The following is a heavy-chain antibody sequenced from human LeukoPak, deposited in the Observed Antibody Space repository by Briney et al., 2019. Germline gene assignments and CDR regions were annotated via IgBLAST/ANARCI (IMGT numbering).Heavy chain of an antibody. CDR3: AKAAQVAGRPNLGGHFDY. D-gene: IGHD6-6*01. CDR1: EFTFSSYA. V-gene: IGHV3-23*01. Sequence: GESLRLSCAAAEFTFSSYAMSWVRQAPGKGLEWVSAISGSGGRTYYAESVKGRFTISRDNNENTLYLQMNSLRAEDTAVYYCAKAAQVAGRPNLGGHFDYWGQGTLVTVSS. CDR2: ISGSGGRT. J-gene: IGHJ4*02.